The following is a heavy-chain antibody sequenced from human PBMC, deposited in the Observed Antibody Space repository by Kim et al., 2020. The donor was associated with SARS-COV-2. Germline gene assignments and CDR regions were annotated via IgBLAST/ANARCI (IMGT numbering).Heavy chain of an antibody. CDR2: T. V-gene: IGHV1-46*01. J-gene: IGHJ3*02. CDR3: ARDLSGYDFDI. D-gene: IGHD5-12*01. Sequence: TSDHKNFTGRVTMTRDTSTSTVYMELGSLRSEDTAVYYCARDLSGYDFDIWGQGTMVTVSS.